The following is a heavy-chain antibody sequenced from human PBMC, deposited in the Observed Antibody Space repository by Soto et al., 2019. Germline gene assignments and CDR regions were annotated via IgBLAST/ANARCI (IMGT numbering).Heavy chain of an antibody. D-gene: IGHD2-8*02. CDR1: GFAFSGYY. V-gene: IGHV3-11*01. Sequence: LRLSCEASGFAFSGYYMSWIRQAPGKGLEWVSYINGGGTTLYYADSVKGRFTVSRDNAKNSLYLEMKSLRVDDTALYFCARARPXIVMVVGETTGYYGMDVWGQGTTVTVSS. J-gene: IGHJ6*02. CDR3: ARARPXIVMVVGETTGYYGMDV. CDR2: INGGGTTL.